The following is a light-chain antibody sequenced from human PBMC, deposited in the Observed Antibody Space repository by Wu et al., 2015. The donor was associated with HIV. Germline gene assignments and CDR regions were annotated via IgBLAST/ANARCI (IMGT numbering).Light chain of an antibody. J-gene: IGKJ4*01. CDR1: QSVSSSY. CDR2: GAS. CDR3: QXYDTYPVT. Sequence: EIVLTQSPGTLSLSPGERATLSCRASQSVSSSYLAWYQQKPGQAPRLLIYGASSRATGIPDRFSGSGSGTDFTLTISSLQPEDFATYFCQXYDTYPVTFGGGTKVEIK. V-gene: IGKV3-20*01.